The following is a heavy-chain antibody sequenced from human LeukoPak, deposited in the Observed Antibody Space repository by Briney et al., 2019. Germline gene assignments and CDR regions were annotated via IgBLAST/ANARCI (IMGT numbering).Heavy chain of an antibody. CDR1: GGTFSSYA. V-gene: IGHV1-69*05. CDR2: IIPIFGTA. CDR3: ASPYYYDSSGYQRAHWYFDL. Sequence: SVKVSCKASGGTFSSYAISWVRQAPGQGLEWMGGIIPIFGTANYAQKFQGRVTITTDESTSTAYMELSSLRSEDTAVYYCASPYYYDSSGYQRAHWYFDLWGRGALVTVSS. J-gene: IGHJ2*01. D-gene: IGHD3-22*01.